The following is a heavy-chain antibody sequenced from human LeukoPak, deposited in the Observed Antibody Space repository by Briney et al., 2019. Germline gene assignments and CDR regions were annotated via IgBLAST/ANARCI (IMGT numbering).Heavy chain of an antibody. Sequence: GGSLRLSCAASGFTFSSYAMHWVRQAPGKGLEYVSAISSNGGSTYYANSVKGRFTISRDNSKNTLYLQMNSLRAEDTAVYYCARGGSYLSAFDIWGQGTMVTVSS. D-gene: IGHD1-26*01. J-gene: IGHJ3*02. CDR3: ARGGSYLSAFDI. V-gene: IGHV3-64*01. CDR1: GFTFSSYA. CDR2: ISSNGGST.